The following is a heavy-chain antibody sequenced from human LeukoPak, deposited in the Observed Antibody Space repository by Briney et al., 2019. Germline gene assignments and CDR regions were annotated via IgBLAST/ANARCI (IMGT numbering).Heavy chain of an antibody. J-gene: IGHJ4*02. Sequence: SETLSLTCAVYGGSFSGYYWSWIRQPPGKGLEWIGEINHSGSTNYNPSLKSRVTISVDTSKNQFSLKLSSVTAADTAVYYCARNGHRGVTTAAYWGQGTLVTVSS. CDR2: INHSGST. D-gene: IGHD4-17*01. CDR1: GGSFSGYY. CDR3: ARNGHRGVTTAAY. V-gene: IGHV4-34*01.